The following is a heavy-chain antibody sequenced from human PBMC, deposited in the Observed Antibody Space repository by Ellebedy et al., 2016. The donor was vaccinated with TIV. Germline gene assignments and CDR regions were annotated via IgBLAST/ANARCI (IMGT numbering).Heavy chain of an antibody. J-gene: IGHJ4*02. D-gene: IGHD4-17*01. CDR1: GGSISGFY. CDR3: ARENDYGDSFDY. V-gene: IGHV4-59*01. Sequence: MPSETLSLTCTVSGGSISGFYWSWIRQPSGKGLEWIGYIYYSGDTKYKPSLKSRVTMSVDTSKYQFSLKLSSVTAADTAVYYCARENDYGDSFDYWGQGTLVTVSS. CDR2: IYYSGDT.